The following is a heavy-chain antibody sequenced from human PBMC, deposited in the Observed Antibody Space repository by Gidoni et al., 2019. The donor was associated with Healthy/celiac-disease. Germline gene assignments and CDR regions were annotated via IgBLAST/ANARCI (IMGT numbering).Heavy chain of an antibody. D-gene: IGHD3-22*01. J-gene: IGHJ3*02. CDR1: GFTFSSYG. Sequence: QVQLVASGGGVVQPGRSLRLSCAASGFTFSSYGMHWVRQAPGKGLEWVAVIWYDGSNKYYADSVKGRFTISRDNSKNTLYLKMNSLRAEDTAVYYCARQYYYDSSGYYSAFDIWGQGTMVTVSS. CDR2: IWYDGSNK. CDR3: ARQYYYDSSGYYSAFDI. V-gene: IGHV3-33*01.